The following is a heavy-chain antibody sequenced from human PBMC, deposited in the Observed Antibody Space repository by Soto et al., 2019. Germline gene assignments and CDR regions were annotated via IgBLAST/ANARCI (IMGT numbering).Heavy chain of an antibody. V-gene: IGHV1-3*01. D-gene: IGHD4-17*01. J-gene: IGHJ6*03. CDR3: ARGRYDHGEYVIYYYYMDV. Sequence: QVQLVQSGADVKKPGAAVRVSCKASGYSFTTYALHWVRQAPGQRLECMGWINAGNGDTKYSQKFQGRVTVTRDTSASTAYMELSSLTSEDTAVYYCARGRYDHGEYVIYYYYMDVWGKGTPVTVSS. CDR2: INAGNGDT. CDR1: GYSFTTYA.